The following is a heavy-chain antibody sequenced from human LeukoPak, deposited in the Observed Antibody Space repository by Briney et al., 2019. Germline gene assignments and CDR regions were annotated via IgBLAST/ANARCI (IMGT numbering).Heavy chain of an antibody. Sequence: SETLSLTCTVSGGSISSYYWSRIRQPPGKGLEWIGYIYYSGSTNYNPSLKSRVTISVDTSKNQFSLKLSSVTAADTAVYYCARYYSSRYAFDIWGQETMVTVSS. CDR2: IYYSGST. V-gene: IGHV4-59*08. D-gene: IGHD6-19*01. CDR3: ARYYSSRYAFDI. CDR1: GGSISSYY. J-gene: IGHJ3*02.